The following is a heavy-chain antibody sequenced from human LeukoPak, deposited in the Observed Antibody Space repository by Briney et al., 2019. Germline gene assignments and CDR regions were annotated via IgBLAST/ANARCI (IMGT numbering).Heavy chain of an antibody. V-gene: IGHV3-53*01. CDR2: IYSGGST. Sequence: GGSLRRSCAASGFTVISNYMSWVRQAPGKGLEWVSVIYSGGSTYYADSVKGRFTISRDNSKNTLYLQMNSLRAEDTAVYYCARGQYYYDSSGYFDYWGQGTLVPVSS. D-gene: IGHD3-22*01. CDR1: GFTVISNY. J-gene: IGHJ4*02. CDR3: ARGQYYYDSSGYFDY.